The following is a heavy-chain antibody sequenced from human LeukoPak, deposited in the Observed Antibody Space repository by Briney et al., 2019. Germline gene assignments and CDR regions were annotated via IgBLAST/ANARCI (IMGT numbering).Heavy chain of an antibody. Sequence: PGGSLRLSCAASGFTFSSYWAWIRQPPGKGLEWIGSMYYSGSTYYNPSLKSRVTISVDTSKNQFSLKLSSVTAADTAVYYCATRRDFWSGFGGPLEMFDPWGQGILVTVSS. CDR1: GFTFSSY. J-gene: IGHJ5*02. V-gene: IGHV4-39*01. CDR2: MYYSGST. D-gene: IGHD3-3*01. CDR3: ATRRDFWSGFGGPLEMFDP.